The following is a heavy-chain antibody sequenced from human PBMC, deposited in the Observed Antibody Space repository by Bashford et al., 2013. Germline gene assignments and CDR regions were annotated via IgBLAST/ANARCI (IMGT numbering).Heavy chain of an antibody. J-gene: IGHJ6*02. CDR3: ARGYSRDLYGMDV. V-gene: IGHV3-74*01. Sequence: GGSLRLSCGASGFTFSSSWMHWVRQPPGKGLVWVSRISSDGGGVTYADSVKGRFSISRDNAKKSLYLQMNSLRAEDTAVYYCARGYSRDLYGMDVWGQGTTVTVSS. CDR2: ISSDGGGV. D-gene: IGHD6-13*01. CDR1: GFTFSSSW.